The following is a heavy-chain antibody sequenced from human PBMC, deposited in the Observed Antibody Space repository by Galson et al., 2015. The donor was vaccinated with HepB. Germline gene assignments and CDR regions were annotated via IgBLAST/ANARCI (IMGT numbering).Heavy chain of an antibody. D-gene: IGHD2-21*01. CDR2: IKQDGSEK. V-gene: IGHV3-7*01. Sequence: SLRLSCAASGFTFSSHWMSWVRQAPGKGLEWVANIKQDGSEKYYVDSVKGRFTISRDNAKNSLYLQMNSLRAEDTAVYYCARDLVAIGDSFDYWGQGTLVTVSS. CDR1: GFTFSSHW. J-gene: IGHJ4*02. CDR3: ARDLVAIGDSFDY.